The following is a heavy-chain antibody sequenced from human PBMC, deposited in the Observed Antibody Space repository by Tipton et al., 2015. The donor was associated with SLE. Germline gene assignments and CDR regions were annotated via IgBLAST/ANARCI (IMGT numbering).Heavy chain of an antibody. CDR3: ARESYYYEPY. Sequence: TLSLTCTVPGGSISSGSYYWSWIRQPAGKGLEWIGYIYTSGSTNYNPSLKSRVTISVDTSKNQFSLKLSSVTAADTAVYYCARESYYYEPYWGQGTLVTVSS. D-gene: IGHD3-22*01. CDR1: GGSISSGSYY. J-gene: IGHJ4*02. V-gene: IGHV4-61*09. CDR2: IYTSGST.